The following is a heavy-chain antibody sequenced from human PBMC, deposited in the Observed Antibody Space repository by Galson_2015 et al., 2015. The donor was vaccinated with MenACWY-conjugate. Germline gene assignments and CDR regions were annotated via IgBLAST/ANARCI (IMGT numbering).Heavy chain of an antibody. CDR1: GFTFTSYW. CDR2: ITSGGSST. CDR3: ASSASFGYRSDF. D-gene: IGHD6-25*01. Sequence: SLILGCAASGFTFTSYWMHWFRPAPGKGLVWVSRITSGGSSTSYAVSMKGPFTISTDNAKNSLYLHLNSLRAEDTAVYSCASSASFGYRSDFWGQGTLVTVSS. J-gene: IGHJ4*02. V-gene: IGHV3-74*01.